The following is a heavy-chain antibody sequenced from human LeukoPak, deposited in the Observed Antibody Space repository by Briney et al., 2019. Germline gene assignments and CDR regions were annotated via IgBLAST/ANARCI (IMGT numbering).Heavy chain of an antibody. J-gene: IGHJ6*03. CDR2: ISSSSLYI. CDR1: GFTFSSYS. CDR3: ARAPRVVAAGIGHYYMDV. V-gene: IGHV3-21*01. Sequence: GGSLRLSCAASGFTFSSYSMNWVRQAPGKGLEWVSSISSSSLYISYADSVKGRFTIPRDNAKSSLYLQMNSLRAEDTAVYYCARAPRVVAAGIGHYYMDVWGKGTTVTVSS. D-gene: IGHD6-13*01.